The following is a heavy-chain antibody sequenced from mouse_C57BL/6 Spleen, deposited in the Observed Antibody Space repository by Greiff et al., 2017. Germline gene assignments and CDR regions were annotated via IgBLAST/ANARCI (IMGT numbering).Heavy chain of an antibody. CDR2: IWSGGST. Sequence: QVQLKESGPGLVQPSQSLSITCPVSGFSLTSYGVHWVRQPPGKGLAWLGVIWSGGSTDYNAAFISRLSISKDNSKSQVLVKMNSRQADDTAIYYCAKNGGSSPFAYWGQGTLVTVSA. D-gene: IGHD1-1*02. CDR3: AKNGGSSPFAY. J-gene: IGHJ3*01. CDR1: GFSLTSYG. V-gene: IGHV2-4*01.